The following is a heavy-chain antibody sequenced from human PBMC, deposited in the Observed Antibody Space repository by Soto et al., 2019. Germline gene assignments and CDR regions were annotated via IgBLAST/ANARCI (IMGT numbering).Heavy chain of an antibody. D-gene: IGHD2-15*01. CDR2: ISHSGST. J-gene: IGHJ4*02. Sequence: SSETLSLTCAVYGGSFSGYYWSWIRQPPGKGLEWIGEISHSGSTNYNPSLKSRVTISVDTSKNQFSLKLSSVTAADTAVYYCARVGYCSGGSCQGDYWGQGTLVTVSS. CDR3: ARVGYCSGGSCQGDY. CDR1: GGSFSGYY. V-gene: IGHV4-34*01.